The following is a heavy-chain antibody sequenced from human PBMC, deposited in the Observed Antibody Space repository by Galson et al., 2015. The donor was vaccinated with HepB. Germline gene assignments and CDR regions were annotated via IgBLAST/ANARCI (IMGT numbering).Heavy chain of an antibody. CDR2: ISYDGSNK. D-gene: IGHD6-19*01. CDR1: GFTFSNYG. V-gene: IGHV3-30*18. J-gene: IGHJ4*02. Sequence: FLRLSCAASGFTFSNYGMHWVRQAPGKGLEWVAVISYDGSNKYYADSVKGRFTISRDNSKTTLYLKMNSLRAEDTAFYYCAKDPYLYSALAGTMAGFDYWGQGTLVTVSS. CDR3: AKDPYLYSALAGTMAGFDY.